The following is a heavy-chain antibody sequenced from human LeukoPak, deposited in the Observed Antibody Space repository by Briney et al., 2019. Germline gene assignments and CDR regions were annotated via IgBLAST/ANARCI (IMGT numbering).Heavy chain of an antibody. V-gene: IGHV3-23*01. D-gene: IGHD7-27*01. Sequence: PGGSLRLSCAASGFTFSNYAMTWVRQAPGKGLEWISTLRGSGAGTYYADSVKGRFTISRDNSKNTLYLQMNSLRAEDTAVYYCAKVWGFGHDYFDYWGQGILVTVSS. CDR1: GFTFSNYA. CDR2: LRGSGAGT. J-gene: IGHJ4*02. CDR3: AKVWGFGHDYFDY.